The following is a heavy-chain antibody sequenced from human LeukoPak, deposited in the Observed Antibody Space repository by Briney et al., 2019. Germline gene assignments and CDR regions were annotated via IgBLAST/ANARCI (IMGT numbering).Heavy chain of an antibody. CDR3: ARHTGIFPRGGMDV. V-gene: IGHV3-33*01. CDR1: GFTFRNYG. J-gene: IGHJ6*02. Sequence: AGGSLRLSCAASGFTFRNYGMYWVRQAPGKRLEWVAIIWYDGSNKYYGDSVKGRFTISRDNSKNTLYLQMNSLEFEDTAVYFCARHTGIFPRGGMDVWGQGTTVTVSS. CDR2: IWYDGSNK. D-gene: IGHD1-26*01.